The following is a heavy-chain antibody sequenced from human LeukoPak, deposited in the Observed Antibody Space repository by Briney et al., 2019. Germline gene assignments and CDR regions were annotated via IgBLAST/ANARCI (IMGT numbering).Heavy chain of an antibody. Sequence: PGGSLRLSCAASGFTFSSYWMSWVRQAPGKGLEWVPRINSDGSSTSYADSVKGRFTISRDNAKNTLYLQMNSLRAEDTAVYYCAREEGIVGASDYWGQGTLVTVSS. D-gene: IGHD1-26*01. CDR2: INSDGSST. CDR1: GFTFSSYW. J-gene: IGHJ4*02. CDR3: AREEGIVGASDY. V-gene: IGHV3-74*01.